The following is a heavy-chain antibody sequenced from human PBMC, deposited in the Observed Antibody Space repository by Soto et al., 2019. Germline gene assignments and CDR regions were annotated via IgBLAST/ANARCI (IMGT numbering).Heavy chain of an antibody. Sequence: GGSLRLSCAASGFTFSSYGMHWVRQAPGKGLEWVAVISYDGSNKYYADSVKGRFTISRDNSKNTLYLQMNSLRAEDTAVYYCAKSTILEWLLHDYWGQGTLVTVSS. CDR2: ISYDGSNK. D-gene: IGHD3-3*01. CDR3: AKSTILEWLLHDY. CDR1: GFTFSSYG. V-gene: IGHV3-30*18. J-gene: IGHJ4*02.